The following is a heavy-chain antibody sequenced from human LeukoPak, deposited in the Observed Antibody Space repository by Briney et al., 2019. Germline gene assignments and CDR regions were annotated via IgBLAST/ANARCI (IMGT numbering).Heavy chain of an antibody. CDR1: NYTLISYG. V-gene: IGHV1-18*01. D-gene: IGHD3-16*02. J-gene: IGHJ4*02. CDR2: IDAYNGNT. CDR3: ARGVMITFGGVIVPYYFDY. Sequence: GASLNDSCKASNYTLISYGINGVRQAPGQAREWMGWIDAYNGNTNYAQKLQCRVTMKTHTTTSTPNIELAGQRTNETPVNYCARGVMITFGGVIVPYYFDYWGQGTLVTVSS.